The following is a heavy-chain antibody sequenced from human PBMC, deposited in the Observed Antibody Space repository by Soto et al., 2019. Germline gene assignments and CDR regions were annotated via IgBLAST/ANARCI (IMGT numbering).Heavy chain of an antibody. V-gene: IGHV4-59*08. CDR1: GGTISDYY. J-gene: IGHJ4*02. Sequence: SETLSLTCAVSGGTISDYYWSWIRQAPGKGLEWIAYIYNTGTTNCNPSLKSRVTISEDSSKNQISLKLSSVTAADTAVYYCARHFDFDWLLYNYWGQGTLVTVSS. CDR2: IYNTGTT. CDR3: ARHFDFDWLLYNY. D-gene: IGHD3-9*01.